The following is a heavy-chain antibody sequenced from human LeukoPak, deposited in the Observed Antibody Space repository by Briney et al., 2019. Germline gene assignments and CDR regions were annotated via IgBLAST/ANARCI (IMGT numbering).Heavy chain of an antibody. V-gene: IGHV3-23*01. J-gene: IGHJ6*02. CDR1: GFTFSSYA. CDR2: ISGSGGST. D-gene: IGHD6-19*01. Sequence: PGGSLRLSCAASGFTFSSYAMSWVRQAPGKGLEWVSAISGSGGSTYYADSVKGRFTISRDNSKNTLYLQMNSLRAEDTAVYYCAKEVMPVAGTYYGMDVWGQGTTVTVSS. CDR3: AKEVMPVAGTYYGMDV.